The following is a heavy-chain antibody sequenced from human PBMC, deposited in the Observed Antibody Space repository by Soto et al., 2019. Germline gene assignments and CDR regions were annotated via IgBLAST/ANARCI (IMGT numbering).Heavy chain of an antibody. D-gene: IGHD5-18*01. CDR2: IYSGGST. Sequence: HPGGSLRLSCAASGFTVSSNYMSWVRQAPGKGLEWVSVIYSGGSTYYADSVKGRFTISRDNSKNTLYLQMNSLRAEDTAVYYCARVHSDYYYYGMDVWGPGTTVTVSS. CDR1: GFTVSSNY. V-gene: IGHV3-53*01. CDR3: ARVHSDYYYYGMDV. J-gene: IGHJ6*02.